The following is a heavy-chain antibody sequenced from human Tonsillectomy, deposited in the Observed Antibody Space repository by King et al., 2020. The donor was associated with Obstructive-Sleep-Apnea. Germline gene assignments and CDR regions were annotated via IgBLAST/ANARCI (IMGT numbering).Heavy chain of an antibody. CDR1: SYTFTSYG. CDR2: IRAYNGNT. CDR3: AREVDDTAMVTGYWFDP. V-gene: IGHV1-18*04. D-gene: IGHD5-18*01. Sequence: QLVQSGAEVKKPGASVKISCKASSYTFTSYGISWVRQSPGQGLDWMGWIRAYNGNTNYALRLQGRVTMTTDTSTSTAYMELRSLRSDDTAVYYCAREVDDTAMVTGYWFDPWGQGTLVTVSS. J-gene: IGHJ5*02.